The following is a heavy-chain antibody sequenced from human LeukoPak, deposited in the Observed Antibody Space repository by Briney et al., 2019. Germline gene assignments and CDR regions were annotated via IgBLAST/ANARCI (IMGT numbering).Heavy chain of an antibody. CDR3: ARGSVDTAHYYXYYMDV. V-gene: IGHV1-69*01. Sequence: ASVKVSCKASGGTFSSYAISWVRQAPGQGLEWMGGIIPIFGTANYAQKFQGRVTITADESTSTAYMELSSLRSEDTAVYYCARGSVDTAHYYXYYMDVWGKGXTVTVSS. CDR1: GGTFSSYA. D-gene: IGHD5-18*01. CDR2: IIPIFGTA. J-gene: IGHJ6*03.